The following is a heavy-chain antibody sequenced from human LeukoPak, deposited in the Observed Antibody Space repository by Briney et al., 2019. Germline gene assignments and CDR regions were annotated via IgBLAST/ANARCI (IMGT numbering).Heavy chain of an antibody. V-gene: IGHV3-30*04. Sequence: GGSLRLSCEPSGYTFEGYAMHWVRQAPGKGLEWVALTSYDGGNIYYTDSVQGTFTISRDNSNKILYLQTNSLRLEDTAVYYCARDPRFGSGWSQNYFDYWGQGTLVTVSS. CDR3: ARDPRFGSGWSQNYFDY. J-gene: IGHJ4*02. D-gene: IGHD6-19*01. CDR2: TSYDGGNI. CDR1: GYTFEGYA.